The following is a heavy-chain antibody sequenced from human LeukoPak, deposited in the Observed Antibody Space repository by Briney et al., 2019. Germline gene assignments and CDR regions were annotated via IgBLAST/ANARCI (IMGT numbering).Heavy chain of an antibody. CDR3: ARPKYCSSTSCFDFDY. Sequence: GGSLRLSCAASGFTFSSYAMHWVRQAPGKGLEYVSAISSNGGSTYYANSVKGRFTISRDNSKNTLYLQMGSLRAEDVAVYYCARPKYCSSTSCFDFDYWGQGTLVTVSS. D-gene: IGHD2-2*01. CDR1: GFTFSSYA. J-gene: IGHJ4*02. CDR2: ISSNGGST. V-gene: IGHV3-64*01.